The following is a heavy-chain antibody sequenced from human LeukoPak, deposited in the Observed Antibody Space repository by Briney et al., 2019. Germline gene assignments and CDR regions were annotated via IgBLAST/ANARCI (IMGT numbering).Heavy chain of an antibody. J-gene: IGHJ4*02. CDR2: ISSSSSTI. Sequence: GGSLRVSCAVSGFTFSSYSMNWVRQAPGKGREWISYISSSSSTIYYADSVKGRFTISRDNAKNSLYLQMNSLRAEDTAVYYCARAPRGFEWFVEYWGQGTLVTVSS. V-gene: IGHV3-48*04. CDR1: GFTFSSYS. CDR3: ARAPRGFEWFVEY. D-gene: IGHD3-10*01.